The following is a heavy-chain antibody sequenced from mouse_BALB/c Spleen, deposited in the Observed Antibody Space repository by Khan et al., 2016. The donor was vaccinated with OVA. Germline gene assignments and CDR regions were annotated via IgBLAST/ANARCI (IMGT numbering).Heavy chain of an antibody. CDR1: GFSLSRYN. CDR2: IWGGGGT. J-gene: IGHJ4*01. D-gene: IGHD2-14*01. CDR3: ARTYYRYDGYYAMDY. Sequence: QVQLKDSGPGLVAPSQSLSITCTVSGFSLSRYNIHWVRQPPGKGLEWLGMIWGGGGTDYNSTLKSRLIIRKDNSKSQVLLKMNSLQTDDTAMYYCARTYYRYDGYYAMDYWGQGTSVTVSS. V-gene: IGHV2-6-4*01.